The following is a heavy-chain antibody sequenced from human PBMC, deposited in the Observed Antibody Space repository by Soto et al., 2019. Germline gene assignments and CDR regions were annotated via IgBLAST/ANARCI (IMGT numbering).Heavy chain of an antibody. Sequence: GGSLRLSCAASGFTFSSYAMHWVRQAPGKGLEWVAVISYDGSNKYYADSVKGRFTISRDNSKNTLYLQMNSLRAEDTAVYYCARRGSVHYDFWSGYPPRYYYMDVWGKGTTVTVSS. V-gene: IGHV3-30-3*01. D-gene: IGHD3-3*01. CDR2: ISYDGSNK. J-gene: IGHJ6*03. CDR1: GFTFSSYA. CDR3: ARRGSVHYDFWSGYPPRYYYMDV.